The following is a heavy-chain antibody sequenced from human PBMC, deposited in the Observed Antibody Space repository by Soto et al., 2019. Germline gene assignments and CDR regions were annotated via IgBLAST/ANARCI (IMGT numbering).Heavy chain of an antibody. CDR3: ARYGAGYDFWSGSLFYYYGMDV. J-gene: IGHJ6*02. Sequence: PSETLSLTCTVSGGSISSSSYYWGWIRQPQGKGQEWIGSIYYSGSTYYNPSLKSRVTISVDTSKNQFSLKLSSVTAADTAVYYCARYGAGYDFWSGSLFYYYGMDVWGQGTTVTVSS. CDR1: GGSISSSSYY. D-gene: IGHD3-3*01. V-gene: IGHV4-39*01. CDR2: IYYSGST.